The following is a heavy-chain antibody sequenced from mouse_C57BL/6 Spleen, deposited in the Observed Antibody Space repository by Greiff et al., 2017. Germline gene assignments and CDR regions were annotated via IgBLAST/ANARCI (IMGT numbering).Heavy chain of an antibody. Sequence: EVQLQQSGPELVKPGASVKISCKASGYTFTDYYMNWVKQSHGKSLEWIGDINPNNGGTSYNQKFKGKATLTVDKSSSTAYMELRSLTSEDSAVYYCFLLGYAVDYWGQGTSVTVSS. J-gene: IGHJ4*01. CDR3: FLLGYAVDY. D-gene: IGHD6-5*01. CDR1: GYTFTDYY. CDR2: INPNNGGT. V-gene: IGHV1-26*01.